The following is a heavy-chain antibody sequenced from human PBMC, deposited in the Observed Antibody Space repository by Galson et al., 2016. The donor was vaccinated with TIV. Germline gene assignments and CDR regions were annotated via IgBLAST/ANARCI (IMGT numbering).Heavy chain of an antibody. D-gene: IGHD6-25*01. CDR1: GDSVNYYY. J-gene: IGHJ4*01. CDR2: TSTXEYA. Sequence: SETLSLTCTVSGDSVNYYYWSWIRLAPGRGLEWIGYTSTXEYARYGPSLQSRATMSIDTSKNHFSLRLTSVTTADSAVYFCARAPVSSCCWGSEFDYWGHGALVTVSS. V-gene: IGHV4-4*08. CDR3: ARAPVSSCCWGSEFDY.